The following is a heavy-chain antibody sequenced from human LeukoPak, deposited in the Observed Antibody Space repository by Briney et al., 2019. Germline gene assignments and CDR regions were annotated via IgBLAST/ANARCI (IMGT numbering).Heavy chain of an antibody. J-gene: IGHJ5*02. V-gene: IGHV6-1*01. Sequence: SQTLSLTCAISGDSVSSNSAAWNWIRQSPSRGLEWLGRTYYRSKWYNDYAVSVKSRITINPDTSKNQFSLQLNSVTPEDTAAYHRARDLGYNWNDGWFDPWGQGTLVTVSS. CDR1: GDSVSSNSAA. CDR3: ARDLGYNWNDGWFDP. CDR2: TYYRSKWYN. D-gene: IGHD1-1*01.